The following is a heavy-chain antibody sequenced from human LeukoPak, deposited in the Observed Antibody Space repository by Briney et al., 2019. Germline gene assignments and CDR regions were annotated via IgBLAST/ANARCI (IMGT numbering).Heavy chain of an antibody. CDR3: ARVYSAPGV. V-gene: IGHV5-51*01. CDR2: VYPGDSDT. J-gene: IGHJ3*01. D-gene: IGHD6-13*01. CDR1: GYVFTSYW. Sequence: GESLKISCKGSGYVFTSYWIGWVRQMPGKGLEWMGIVYPGDSDTRYSPSIQGQVTISADKSINTAYLQWSSLKASDTAMYYCARVYSAPGVWGQGTMVTVSS.